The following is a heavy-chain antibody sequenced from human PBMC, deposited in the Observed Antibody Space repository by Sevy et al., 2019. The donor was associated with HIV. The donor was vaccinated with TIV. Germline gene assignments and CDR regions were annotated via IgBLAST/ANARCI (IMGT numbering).Heavy chain of an antibody. J-gene: IGHJ6*02. CDR3: ASLPHINYYYGMDV. Sequence: GGSLRLSCAASGFTVSSNYMSWVRQAPGKGLEWVSVIYSGGSTYYADSVKGRFTISRDNSKITLYLQMNSLRAEDTAVYYCASLPHINYYYGMDVWGQGTTVTVSS. V-gene: IGHV3-53*01. CDR2: IYSGGST. D-gene: IGHD2-21*01. CDR1: GFTVSSNY.